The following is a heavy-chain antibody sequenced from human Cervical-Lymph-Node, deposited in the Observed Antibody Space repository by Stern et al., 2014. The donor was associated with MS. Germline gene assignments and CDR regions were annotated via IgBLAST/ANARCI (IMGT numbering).Heavy chain of an antibody. CDR3: ARYAPMVTTDFDY. CDR1: GYTFTTYG. V-gene: IGHV7-4-1*02. D-gene: IGHD4-17*01. Sequence: QVQLVQSGSELKKPGASVKVSCKASGYTFTTYGMNWVRQAPGQGLEWMGWINTNTGNPTYGQDFTGQIVFSLDTSVTTAYLQIRSLKAEDTAVYYCARYAPMVTTDFDYWGQGTLVTVSS. J-gene: IGHJ4*02. CDR2: INTNTGNP.